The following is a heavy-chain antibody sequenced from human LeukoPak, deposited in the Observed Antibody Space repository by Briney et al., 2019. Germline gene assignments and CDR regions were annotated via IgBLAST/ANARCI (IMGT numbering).Heavy chain of an antibody. CDR3: ARVYSGYDYPFDF. Sequence: PSETLSLTCAVYGGSFSGYYWSWIRQPPGKGLEWIGEINHSGNTYYNPSLKSRVTISVDTSKNHFSLKLTSVTAADTAVYYCARVYSGYDYPFDFWGQGTLVTVSS. V-gene: IGHV4-34*01. CDR1: GGSFSGYY. J-gene: IGHJ4*02. D-gene: IGHD5-12*01. CDR2: INHSGNT.